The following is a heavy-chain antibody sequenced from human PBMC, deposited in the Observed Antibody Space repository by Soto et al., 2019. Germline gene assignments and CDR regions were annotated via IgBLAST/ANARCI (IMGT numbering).Heavy chain of an antibody. V-gene: IGHV1-24*01. D-gene: IGHD1-26*01. CDR3: ATGHSGSYYRIFRFDD. Sequence: QVKLVQSGAEVKKPGASVKVSCKVSGYTLTELSMHWVRQAQGKGLEWMGGVDPEDGATIYAQKFQGRVTMTEDTSTDTAYMDLSSLISEDTAVDYCATGHSGSYYRIFRFDDWGQGSLVTVSS. CDR1: GYTLTELS. CDR2: VDPEDGAT. J-gene: IGHJ4*02.